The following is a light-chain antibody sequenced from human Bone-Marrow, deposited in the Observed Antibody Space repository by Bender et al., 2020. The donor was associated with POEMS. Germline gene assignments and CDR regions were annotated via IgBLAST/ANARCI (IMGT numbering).Light chain of an antibody. J-gene: IGLJ3*02. V-gene: IGLV1-44*01. CDR2: SNN. Sequence: GGSSNIGAHAVNWYQQVPGTAPQLLIYSNNQRPSGVPDRFSGSRSGTSASLAISGLQSEDEADYYCAVWDDSLNGWVFGGGTKLTVL. CDR3: AVWDDSLNGWV. CDR1: SSNIGAHA.